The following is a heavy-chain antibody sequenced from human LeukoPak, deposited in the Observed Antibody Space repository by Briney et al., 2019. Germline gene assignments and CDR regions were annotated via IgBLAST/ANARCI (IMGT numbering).Heavy chain of an antibody. D-gene: IGHD3-9*01. CDR1: GFTFSSYG. Sequence: PGGSLRLSCAASGFTFSSYGMHWGRQAPGKGLEWVAVISYDGSNKYSADSVKGRFTISRDNSKNTLYLQMNSLRAEDTAVYYCAKCLSDILTGSSWYYYYGMDVWGQGTTVTVSS. CDR2: ISYDGSNK. J-gene: IGHJ6*02. CDR3: AKCLSDILTGSSWYYYYGMDV. V-gene: IGHV3-30*18.